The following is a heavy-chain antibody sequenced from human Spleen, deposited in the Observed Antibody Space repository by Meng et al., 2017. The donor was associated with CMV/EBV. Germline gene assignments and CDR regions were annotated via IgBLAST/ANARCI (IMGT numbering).Heavy chain of an antibody. Sequence: ACGVTFSNSAIGWVRQAPGQGLEWMGGIIPMFGTATYAQKFQGRVTITTDESTSTGYMELSSLRSEDTAVYYCARGRDGYNYRFFEYWGQGTLVTVSS. V-gene: IGHV1-69*05. D-gene: IGHD5-24*01. CDR3: ARGRDGYNYRFFEY. CDR2: IIPMFGTA. J-gene: IGHJ4*02. CDR1: GVTFSNSA.